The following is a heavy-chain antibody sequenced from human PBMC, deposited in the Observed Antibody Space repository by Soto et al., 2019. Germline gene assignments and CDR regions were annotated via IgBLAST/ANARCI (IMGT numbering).Heavy chain of an antibody. D-gene: IGHD6-19*01. Sequence: SETLSLTCAVYGGSFSGYYWSWIRQPPGKGLEWIGEINHSGSTNYNPSLKSRVTISVDTSKNQFSLKLSSVTAADTAVYYCARPAVAGRGSVTHIDHWGQGTQVTVSS. CDR1: GGSFSGYY. CDR3: ARPAVAGRGSVTHIDH. J-gene: IGHJ4*02. CDR2: INHSGST. V-gene: IGHV4-34*01.